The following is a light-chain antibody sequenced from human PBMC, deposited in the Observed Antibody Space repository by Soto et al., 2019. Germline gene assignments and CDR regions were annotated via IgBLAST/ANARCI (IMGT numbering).Light chain of an antibody. CDR1: HGVSGW. CDR3: QQGKTFPFT. Sequence: IQMTQSPSSVSASVGDTVTLSCQTSHGVSGWLAWYQQKPGKAPTLLIYTVSNLQSGVPSRSSRSGSCTDFSLAITNLQPEDFATDFCQQGKTFPFTSGPGTKVEVK. J-gene: IGKJ3*01. CDR2: TVS. V-gene: IGKV1-12*01.